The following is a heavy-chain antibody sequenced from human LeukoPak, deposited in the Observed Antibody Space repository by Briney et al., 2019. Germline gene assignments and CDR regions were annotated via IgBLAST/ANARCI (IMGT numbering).Heavy chain of an antibody. CDR2: TWYFGST. Sequence: LETLSLTCTLTSRFLSSHYCGWLRQPPEEGLEWIGNTWYFGSTSFNRSLSTRVTISEATSKNQISMRLSSVTAAEKAISNCPAIKRRYDGLPLHYWGQGRLVTVS. CDR1: SRFLSSHY. CDR3: PAIKRRYDGLPLHY. J-gene: IGHJ4*02. D-gene: IGHD1-1*01. V-gene: IGHV4-59*11.